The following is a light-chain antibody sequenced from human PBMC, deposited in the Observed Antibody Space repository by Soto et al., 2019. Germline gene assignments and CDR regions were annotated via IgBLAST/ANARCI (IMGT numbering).Light chain of an antibody. CDR3: SSYAGSSNV. J-gene: IGLJ1*01. Sequence: VLTQPPSASGSPGQSVAISCTGTSSDVGGYNYVSWYQQHPGKAPKLMIYEVNKRPSGVPDRFSGPKSGNTASLTVSGLQAEDEADYYCSSYAGSSNVFGTGTKVTAL. CDR2: EVN. CDR1: SSDVGGYNY. V-gene: IGLV2-8*01.